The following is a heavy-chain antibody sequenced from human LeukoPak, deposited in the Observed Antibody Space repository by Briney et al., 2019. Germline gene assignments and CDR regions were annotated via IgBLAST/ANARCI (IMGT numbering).Heavy chain of an antibody. V-gene: IGHV3-48*01. J-gene: IGHJ4*02. CDR1: GFTFSNYN. CDR3: ARVWDGYSGEDY. CDR2: ISSSGSIM. Sequence: PGGSLRLSCAASGFTFSNYNMIWVRQAPGKGLESGSYISSSGSIMHYADSVRGRFTISGDNAKKSLYLQMNSLRAEDTAVYYCARVWDGYSGEDYWGQGTLVTVSS. D-gene: IGHD5-18*01.